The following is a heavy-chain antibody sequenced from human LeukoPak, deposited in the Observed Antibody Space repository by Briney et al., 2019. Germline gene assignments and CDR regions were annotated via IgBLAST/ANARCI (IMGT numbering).Heavy chain of an antibody. D-gene: IGHD1-26*01. CDR1: GFTFSSYS. V-gene: IGHV3-21*01. CDR2: ISSSSSYI. CDR3: AGGSYKYGFFDD. Sequence: GGSLRLSCAASGFTFSSYSMNWVRQAPGKGLEWVSSISSSSSYIYYADSVKGRFTISRDNAKNSLYLQMNSLRAEDTAVYYCAGGSYKYGFFDDWGQGTLVTVSS. J-gene: IGHJ4*02.